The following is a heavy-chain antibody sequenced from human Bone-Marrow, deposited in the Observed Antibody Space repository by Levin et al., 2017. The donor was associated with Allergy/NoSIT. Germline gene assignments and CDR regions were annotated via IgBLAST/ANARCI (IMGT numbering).Heavy chain of an antibody. Sequence: PSETLSLTCAVSHASITDHHWWSWVRQPPGKGLEWIGEIHHTGITNDNPSLRGRVTVLVDKPKNQFSLKLTSVTAADTARYYCTRNAWKDDYTGDGFPEAFDVWGQGTMVTVSS. CDR3: TRNAWKDDYTGDGFPEAFDV. D-gene: IGHD5-24*01. V-gene: IGHV4-4*02. CDR2: IHHTGIT. CDR1: HASITDHHW. J-gene: IGHJ3*01.